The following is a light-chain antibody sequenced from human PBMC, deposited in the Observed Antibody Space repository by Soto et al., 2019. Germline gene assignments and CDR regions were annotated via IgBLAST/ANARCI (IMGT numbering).Light chain of an antibody. J-gene: IGLJ1*01. CDR3: QSYDSFLRDV. CDR1: SSNIGAGYE. CDR2: GDA. Sequence: QSVLTQPPSVSGAPGQRVTISCTGSSSNIGAGYEVHWYQQLPGTAPKLLTYGDANRPSGVPDRFSASKSGTSASLTITGLQAEDEADYFCQSYDSFLRDVFGTGTKVTVL. V-gene: IGLV1-40*01.